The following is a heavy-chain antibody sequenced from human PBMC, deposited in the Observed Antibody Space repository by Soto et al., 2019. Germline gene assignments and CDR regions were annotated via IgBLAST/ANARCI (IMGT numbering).Heavy chain of an antibody. Sequence: QIQLVQFGGEVARPGASVTVSCEASGYIFTTYGLSWVRQTPAHGLVWMGWISADSGYTQFAQFFQGRVTMTRDTSRNKGYMTLRDLTSDDTGIYYCARDRPPGSLYGMDAWGQGTAVTVSS. CDR2: ISADSGYT. CDR3: ARDRPPGSLYGMDA. V-gene: IGHV1-18*01. CDR1: GYIFTTYG. J-gene: IGHJ6*02.